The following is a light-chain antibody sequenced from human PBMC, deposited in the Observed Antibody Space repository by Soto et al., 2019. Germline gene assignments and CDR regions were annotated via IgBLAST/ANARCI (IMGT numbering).Light chain of an antibody. CDR2: GAS. CDR1: QSVSSY. V-gene: IGKV3-20*01. CDR3: QQYGGTPPIT. J-gene: IGKJ5*01. Sequence: EIVLTQSSATLSLSPGERATLSCSASQSVSSYLAWYQQKPGQAPRFLIYGASSRATGIPDRFSGSGSGTDFTLTIRRLEPEDFAVYYCQQYGGTPPITFWQGRRLANK.